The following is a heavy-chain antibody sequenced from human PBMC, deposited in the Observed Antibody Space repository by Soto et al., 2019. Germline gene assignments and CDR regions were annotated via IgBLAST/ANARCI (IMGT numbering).Heavy chain of an antibody. Sequence: QVQLVQSGAEVKKPGSSVKVSCKASGDTFSSYAISWVRQAPGQGLEWMGGIIPIFGTANYAQKFQGRVTIIAAEVTSTAYMERSSLRSEYTDVYYWATTPRTGGSYRVDAFDIWGQGTMVTVSS. V-gene: IGHV1-69*01. D-gene: IGHD1-26*01. CDR3: ATTPRTGGSYRVDAFDI. CDR2: IIPIFGTA. CDR1: GDTFSSYA. J-gene: IGHJ3*02.